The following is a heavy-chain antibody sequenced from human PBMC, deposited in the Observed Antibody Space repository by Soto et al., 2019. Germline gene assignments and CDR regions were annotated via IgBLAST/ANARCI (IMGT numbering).Heavy chain of an antibody. J-gene: IGHJ5*02. Sequence: ASVKVSCKASGGTFSSYAISWVRQAPGQGLEWMGRIIPILGIANYAQKFQGRVTITADKSTSTAYMELSSLRSEDTAVYYCARDIYYGSGSKNWFDPWGQGTLVTVSS. CDR3: ARDIYYGSGSKNWFDP. D-gene: IGHD3-10*01. CDR1: GGTFSSYA. V-gene: IGHV1-69*04. CDR2: IIPILGIA.